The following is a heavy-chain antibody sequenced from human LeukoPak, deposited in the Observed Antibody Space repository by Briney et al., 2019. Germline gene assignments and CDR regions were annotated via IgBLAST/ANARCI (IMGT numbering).Heavy chain of an antibody. CDR2: IKQDGSEK. Sequence: GGSLRLSCGASGFTFSSHWMSWVRQVPGKGLEWVANIKQDGSEKYYVDSVEGRFTISRDNAKNSLYLQINSLRAEDTAVYYCARESIAVAGAPFDYWGQGTLVTVSS. V-gene: IGHV3-7*01. CDR3: ARESIAVAGAPFDY. D-gene: IGHD6-19*01. CDR1: GFTFSSHW. J-gene: IGHJ4*02.